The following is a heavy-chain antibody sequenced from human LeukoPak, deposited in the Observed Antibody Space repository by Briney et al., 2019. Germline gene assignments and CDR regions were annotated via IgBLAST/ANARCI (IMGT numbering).Heavy chain of an antibody. D-gene: IGHD5-12*01. CDR1: GGSINTGGFS. CDR3: ARAESDYESRGNFDI. CDR2: IHYSGTP. Sequence: PSETLSLTCSVFGGSINTGGFSWSWIRQRPGEGLEWIGYIHYSGTPYYSPSLMRRLSISIDTAKNQFSLEVSSVTAANTALYFCARAESDYESRGNFDIWGQGTMVTVSS. V-gene: IGHV4-31*03. J-gene: IGHJ3*02.